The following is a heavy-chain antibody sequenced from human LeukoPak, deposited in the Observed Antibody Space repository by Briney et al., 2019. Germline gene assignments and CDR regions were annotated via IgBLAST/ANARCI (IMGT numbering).Heavy chain of an antibody. V-gene: IGHV3-21*01. J-gene: IGHJ4*02. Sequence: GGSLRLSCAASGFTFSSYSMNWVRQAPGKGLEWVSSITSSSSYIYYADSVKGRFTISRDNAKNSLYLQMNSLRAEDTAVYYCARSRCSSTSCYRTRYFDYWGQGTLVTVSS. CDR3: ARSRCSSTSCYRTRYFDY. CDR1: GFTFSSYS. CDR2: ITSSSSYI. D-gene: IGHD2-2*01.